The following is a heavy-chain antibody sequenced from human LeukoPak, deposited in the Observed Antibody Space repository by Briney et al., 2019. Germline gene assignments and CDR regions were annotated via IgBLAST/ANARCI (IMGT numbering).Heavy chain of an antibody. CDR1: GFTVSSNY. J-gene: IGHJ4*02. Sequence: GGSLSLSCAASGFTVSSNYMSWVRQAPGKGLERVSVIYSGGSTYYADSVKGRFTISRDNSKNTLYLQMNSLRAEDTAVYYCAGSGLVFNFDYWGQGTLVTVSS. CDR2: IYSGGST. CDR3: AGSGLVFNFDY. V-gene: IGHV3-66*02. D-gene: IGHD6-19*01.